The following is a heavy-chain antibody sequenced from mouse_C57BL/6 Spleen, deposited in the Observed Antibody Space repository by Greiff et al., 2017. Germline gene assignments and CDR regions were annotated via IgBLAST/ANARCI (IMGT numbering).Heavy chain of an antibody. CDR2: IDPSTGGT. CDR3: ARGGYAPYAMDY. CDR1: GYSFTGYY. D-gene: IGHD3-2*02. V-gene: IGHV1-42*01. J-gene: IGHJ4*01. Sequence: VQLKESGPELVKPGASVKISCKASGYSFTGYYMNWVKQSPEKSLEWIGEIDPSTGGTTYNQKFKAKATLTVDKSSSTAYMQLKSLTSEDSAVYYCARGGYAPYAMDYWGQGTSVTVDS.